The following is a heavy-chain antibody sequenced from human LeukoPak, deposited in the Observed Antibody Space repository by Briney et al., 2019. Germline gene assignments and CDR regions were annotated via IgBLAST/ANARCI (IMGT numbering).Heavy chain of an antibody. V-gene: IGHV4-4*02. D-gene: IGHD3-10*01. CDR2: IYHSGST. CDR1: GGSISSSNW. CDR3: ARDLGGSGSIDC. Sequence: PSETLSLTCAVSGGSISSSNWWSWVRQPPGKGLAWIGEIYHSGSTNYNPSLKSRVTISVDKSKNQFSLKLSPVTAADTAVYYCARDLGGSGSIDCWGQGTLVTVSS. J-gene: IGHJ4*02.